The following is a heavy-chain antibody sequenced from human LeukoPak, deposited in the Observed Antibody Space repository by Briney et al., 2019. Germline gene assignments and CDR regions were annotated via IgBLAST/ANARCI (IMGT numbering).Heavy chain of an antibody. D-gene: IGHD2-2*02. CDR2: ISYDGSNK. J-gene: IGHJ4*02. CDR1: GFTFSSYG. CDR3: AKGYCSSTSCYTLYYFDY. V-gene: IGHV3-30*18. Sequence: GRSLRLSCAASGFTFSSYGMHWVRQVPGKGLEWVAVISYDGSNKYYADSVKGRFTISRDNSKNTLYLQMNSLRAEDTAVYYCAKGYCSSTSCYTLYYFDYWGQGTLVTVSS.